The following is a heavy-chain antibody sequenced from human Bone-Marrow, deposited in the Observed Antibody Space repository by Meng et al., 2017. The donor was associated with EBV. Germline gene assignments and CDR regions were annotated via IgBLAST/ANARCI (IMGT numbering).Heavy chain of an antibody. V-gene: IGHV4-39*07. CDR3: ARAEGIVGATHYFDY. Sequence: QLQLQESGPGLVKPSETLSLTFAVSGDSISNSNYCWGWIRQPPGKGLEWIGSFCYSASTFYNPSLKSRVTISVDTSKNQFSLKLSSVTAADTAVYYCARAEGIVGATHYFDYWGQGTLVTVSS. J-gene: IGHJ4*02. D-gene: IGHD1-26*01. CDR2: FCYSAST. CDR1: GDSISNSNYC.